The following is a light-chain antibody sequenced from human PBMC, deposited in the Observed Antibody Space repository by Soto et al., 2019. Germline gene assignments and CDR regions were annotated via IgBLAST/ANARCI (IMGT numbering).Light chain of an antibody. J-gene: IGKJ3*01. Sequence: DIQMTQSPSSLSASVGDRVTITCQASHDITSYLNWYQHKPGKAPKLLIYDASILEAGVPSRFSGSGSGTHFTFTISSLQHDDVATYYCQKCDYLPIFGPGTTVDFK. CDR2: DAS. V-gene: IGKV1-33*01. CDR1: HDITSY. CDR3: QKCDYLPI.